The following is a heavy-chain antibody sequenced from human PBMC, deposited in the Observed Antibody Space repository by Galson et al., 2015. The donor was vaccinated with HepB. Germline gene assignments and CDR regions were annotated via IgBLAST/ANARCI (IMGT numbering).Heavy chain of an antibody. CDR3: AKEGSGWYRDAFDI. CDR2: IWYDGSNK. J-gene: IGHJ3*02. V-gene: IGHV3-33*06. D-gene: IGHD6-19*01. CDR1: GFTFSSYG. Sequence: SLRLSCAASGFTFSSYGMHWVRQAPGKGLEWVAVIWYDGSNKYYADSVKGRFTISRDNSKNTLYLQMNSLRAEDTAVYYCAKEGSGWYRDAFDIWGQGTMVTVSS.